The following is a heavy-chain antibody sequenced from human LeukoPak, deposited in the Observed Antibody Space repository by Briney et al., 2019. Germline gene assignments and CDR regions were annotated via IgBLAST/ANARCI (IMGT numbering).Heavy chain of an antibody. J-gene: IGHJ5*02. CDR3: ARDLVYYGSGSPLDWFDP. V-gene: IGHV4-39*07. D-gene: IGHD3-10*01. Sequence: SETLSLTCTVSGGSISSSSYYWGWIRQPPGKGLEWIGSIYYSGSTYYNPSLKSRVTISVDTSKNQFSLKLSSVTAADTAVCYCARDLVYYGSGSPLDWFDPWGQGTLVTVSS. CDR1: GGSISSSSYY. CDR2: IYYSGST.